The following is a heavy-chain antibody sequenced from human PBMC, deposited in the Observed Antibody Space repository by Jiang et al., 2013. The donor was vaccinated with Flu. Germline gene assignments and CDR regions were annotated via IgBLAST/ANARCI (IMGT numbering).Heavy chain of an antibody. D-gene: IGHD3-10*01. V-gene: IGHV4-39*01. CDR2: CIIWEQQDH. CDR1: GGSISDSRFY. J-gene: IGHJ4*02. CDR3: ARRPYGSASLFDY. Sequence: TLSLTCSVSGGSISDSRFYWGWIRQPPGRGWSGLGVCIIWEQQDHPLQPSLKSRVMTSEDMSKNQFSLKVTSVTAADTAVYYCARRPYGSASLFDYWGQGALVTVSS.